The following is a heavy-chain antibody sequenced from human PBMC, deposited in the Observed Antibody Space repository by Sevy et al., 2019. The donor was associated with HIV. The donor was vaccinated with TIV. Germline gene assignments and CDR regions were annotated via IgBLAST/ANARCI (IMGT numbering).Heavy chain of an antibody. CDR3: ARASSPYCGGDCLYAFNI. J-gene: IGHJ3*02. D-gene: IGHD2-21*02. Sequence: GESLKISCAASGFTFSSFSMNWVRQAPGKTLEWISYISSSGSSIYYADSVKGRFSISRDNAKRSLYLQMNSLRDEDTAVYYCARASSPYCGGDCLYAFNIWGQRTMVTVSS. CDR2: ISSSGSSI. CDR1: GFTFSSFS. V-gene: IGHV3-48*02.